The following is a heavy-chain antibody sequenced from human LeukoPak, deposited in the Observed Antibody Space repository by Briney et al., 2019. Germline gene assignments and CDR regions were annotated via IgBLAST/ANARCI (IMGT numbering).Heavy chain of an antibody. CDR3: AREGGSYRPLDY. Sequence: SGTLSHTCDVSGGPITQTNYWTWVREPPGKGLVRIGDVNLLVCTKYNPSLWRRVALSVDTSANHVSLQMTSVTAADTAVYYCAREGGSYRPLDYSGQGTLVTVSS. D-gene: IGHD3-16*02. CDR1: GGPITQTNY. V-gene: IGHV4-4*02. J-gene: IGHJ4*02. CDR2: VNLLVCT.